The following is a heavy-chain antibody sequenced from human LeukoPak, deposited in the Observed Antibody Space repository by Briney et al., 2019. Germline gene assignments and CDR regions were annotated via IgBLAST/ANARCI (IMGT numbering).Heavy chain of an antibody. CDR1: GFTFDDYA. Sequence: GGSLRLSCAASGFTFDDYAMHWVRQAPGKGLEWVSLISGDGGSTYYADSVKGRFTISRDNSKNSLYLQMNSLRTEDTALYYCSKAGIRGGSRVCYFDYWGQGTLVTVSS. J-gene: IGHJ4*02. D-gene: IGHD3-10*01. CDR2: ISGDGGST. V-gene: IGHV3-43*02. CDR3: SKAGIRGGSRVCYFDY.